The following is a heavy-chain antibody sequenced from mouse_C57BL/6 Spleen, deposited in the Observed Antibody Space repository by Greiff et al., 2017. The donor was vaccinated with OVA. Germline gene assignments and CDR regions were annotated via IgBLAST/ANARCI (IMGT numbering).Heavy chain of an antibody. CDR3: TRTFYYGSSPHAMDY. D-gene: IGHD1-1*01. Sequence: QVQLKQSGAELVRPGASVTLSCKASGYTFTDYEMHWVKQTPVHGLEWIGAIDPETGGTAYNQKFKGKAILTADKSSSTAYMELRSLTSEDSAVYYCTRTFYYGSSPHAMDYWGQGTSVTVSS. CDR2: IDPETGGT. V-gene: IGHV1-15*01. J-gene: IGHJ4*01. CDR1: GYTFTDYE.